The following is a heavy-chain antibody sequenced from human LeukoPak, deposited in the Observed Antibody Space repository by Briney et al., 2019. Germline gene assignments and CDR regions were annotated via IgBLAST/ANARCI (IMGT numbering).Heavy chain of an antibody. Sequence: SETLSLTCIVSGGSISRGSYYWNWIRQPAGKGLEWMGRIYNSGSTNYNPSLKSRVTMSVDTSKNQFSLKLSSVTAADTAVYYCARHHLDSSGYQNANTPYWYFDLWGRGTLVTVSS. V-gene: IGHV4-61*02. CDR3: ARHHLDSSGYQNANTPYWYFDL. J-gene: IGHJ2*01. D-gene: IGHD3-22*01. CDR2: IYNSGST. CDR1: GGSISRGSYY.